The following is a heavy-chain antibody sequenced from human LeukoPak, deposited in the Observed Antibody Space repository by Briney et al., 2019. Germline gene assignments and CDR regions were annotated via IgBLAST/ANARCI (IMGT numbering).Heavy chain of an antibody. CDR3: ARGRVLVWTADYYYGMDV. J-gene: IGHJ6*02. CDR2: IIPIFGTA. V-gene: IGHV1-69*06. D-gene: IGHD2-21*01. CDR1: GGTFRTYA. Sequence: SVKVSCKASGGTFRTYAISWVRQAPGQGLEWMGGIIPIFGTANYAQKFQGRVTITADKSTSAAYMELSSLRSEDTAVYYCARGRVLVWTADYYYGMDVWGQGTTVTVSS.